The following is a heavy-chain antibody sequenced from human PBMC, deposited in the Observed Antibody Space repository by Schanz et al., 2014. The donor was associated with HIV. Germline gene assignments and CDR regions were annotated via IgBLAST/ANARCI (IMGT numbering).Heavy chain of an antibody. J-gene: IGHJ4*02. Sequence: QGQLVESGGGVVRPGRSLRLSCTATGFTFNVYGMHWVRQAPGKGLEWVARISPDGDTQHYADSLKGRFTISRDNFKNPLDLQMDSLRPDDTAVYYCAKEEQQLGGVGGYHFDYWGQGTLVTVSS. D-gene: IGHD6-13*01. CDR2: ISPDGDTQ. CDR1: GFTFNVYG. V-gene: IGHV3-30*18. CDR3: AKEEQQLGGVGGYHFDY.